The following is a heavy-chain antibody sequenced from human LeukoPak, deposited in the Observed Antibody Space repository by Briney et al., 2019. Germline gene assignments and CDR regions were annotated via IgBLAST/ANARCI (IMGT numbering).Heavy chain of an antibody. CDR1: GYTFTSYG. Sequence: ASVKVSCKASGYTFTSYGISWVRQAPGQGLEWMGGISVDNGNTNYAQNLQGRVTMTTDTSTNTAYMELRSLRSDDTAAYYCASLKNYYDSSGYLVTDAFDIWGQGTMVTVSS. V-gene: IGHV1-18*01. CDR2: ISVDNGNT. J-gene: IGHJ3*02. D-gene: IGHD3-22*01. CDR3: ASLKNYYDSSGYLVTDAFDI.